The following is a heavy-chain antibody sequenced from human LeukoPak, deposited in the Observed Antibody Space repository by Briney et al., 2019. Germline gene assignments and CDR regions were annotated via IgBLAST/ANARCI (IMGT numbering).Heavy chain of an antibody. CDR1: GGSISSYY. CDR3: ARGGGYQLRGGEYFQH. CDR2: IYYSGGT. Sequence: SETLSLTCTVSGGSISSYYWSWIRQPPGKGLEWIGYIYYSGGTNYNPSLKSRVTISVDTSKNQFSLKLSSVTAADTAVYYCARGGGYQLRGGEYFQHWGQGTLVTVSS. V-gene: IGHV4-59*08. D-gene: IGHD2-2*01. J-gene: IGHJ1*01.